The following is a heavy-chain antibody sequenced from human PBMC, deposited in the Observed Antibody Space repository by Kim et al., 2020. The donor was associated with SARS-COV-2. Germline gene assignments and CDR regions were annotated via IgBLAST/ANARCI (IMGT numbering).Heavy chain of an antibody. CDR1: GGSISSSSYY. CDR2: NYYSGST. Sequence: SETLSLTCTVSGGSISSSSYYWGWIRQPPGKGLEWIGSNYYSGSTYYNPSLKSRVTISVDTSKNQFSLKLSSVTAAGTAVYYCARHAGDSSGYYVDYWGQGTLVTVSS. V-gene: IGHV4-39*01. D-gene: IGHD3-22*01. J-gene: IGHJ4*02. CDR3: ARHAGDSSGYYVDY.